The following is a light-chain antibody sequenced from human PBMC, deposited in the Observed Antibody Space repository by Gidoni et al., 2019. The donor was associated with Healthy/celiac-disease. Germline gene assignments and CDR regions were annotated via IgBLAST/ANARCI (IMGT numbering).Light chain of an antibody. Sequence: IVLTQSPGTLSLSPGERATLSCRASQSVSSSYLAWYQQKPGQDPRLRIYGASSRATGIPDRFSGSGSGTDFTLTISRLEPEDFAVYYCQQYGSSSLTFGGGTKVEIK. J-gene: IGKJ4*01. CDR2: GAS. CDR1: QSVSSSY. CDR3: QQYGSSSLT. V-gene: IGKV3-20*01.